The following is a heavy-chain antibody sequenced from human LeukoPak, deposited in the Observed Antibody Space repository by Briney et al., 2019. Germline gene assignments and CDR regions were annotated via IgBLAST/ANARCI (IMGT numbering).Heavy chain of an antibody. V-gene: IGHV3-43D*03. D-gene: IGHD1-26*01. CDR2: ISWDGGST. CDR1: GFTFDDYA. J-gene: IGHJ4*02. CDR3: AKGQGSYYSTVDY. Sequence: GGSLRLSCAASGFTFDDYAMHWVRQAPGKGLEWVSLISWDGGSTYYADSVKGRFTISRDNSKNSLYLQMNSLRAEDTALYYCAKGQGSYYSTVDYWGQGTLVTVSS.